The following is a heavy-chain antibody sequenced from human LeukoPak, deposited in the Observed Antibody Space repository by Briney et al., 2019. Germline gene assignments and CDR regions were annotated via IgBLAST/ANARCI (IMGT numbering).Heavy chain of an antibody. D-gene: IGHD2-15*01. J-gene: IGHJ4*02. Sequence: GASVKVSCKSSGYTVTGYYMHWVRQAPGQGLEWMGWINPNSGGTNYAQKFQGRVTMTRDTSISTAYMELSRLRSDDTAVYYCARDLVVGYCSGGSCYSGLYYFDYWGQGTLVTVSS. V-gene: IGHV1-2*02. CDR3: ARDLVVGYCSGGSCYSGLYYFDY. CDR1: GYTVTGYY. CDR2: INPNSGGT.